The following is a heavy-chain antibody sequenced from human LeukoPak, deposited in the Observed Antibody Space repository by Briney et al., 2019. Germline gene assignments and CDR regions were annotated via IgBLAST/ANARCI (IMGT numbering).Heavy chain of an antibody. Sequence: SETLSLTCTVSGGSISSSSYYWGWIRQPPGKGLEWIGSIYYSGSTYYNPSLKSRVTISVDTSKNQFSLKLSSVTAADSAVYYCASRAAVLGGLFDYWGQGTLVTVSS. V-gene: IGHV4-39*01. CDR2: IYYSGST. CDR3: ASRAAVLGGLFDY. J-gene: IGHJ4*02. D-gene: IGHD1-26*01. CDR1: GGSISSSSYY.